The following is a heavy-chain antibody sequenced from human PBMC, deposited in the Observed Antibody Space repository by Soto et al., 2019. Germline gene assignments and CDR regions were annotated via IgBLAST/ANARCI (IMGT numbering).Heavy chain of an antibody. CDR3: ARDKPRIVVAEYWYFDL. J-gene: IGHJ2*01. V-gene: IGHV1-18*01. Sequence: QVQLVQSGAEVKKPGASVKVSCKASGYTFTSYGISWVRQAPGQGLEWMGWISAYNGNTNYAQKLQGRVTMTTDTSTSTAYMELRSLRSDDTAVYYCARDKPRIVVAEYWYFDLWGRGTLVTVSS. CDR2: ISAYNGNT. CDR1: GYTFTSYG. D-gene: IGHD3-22*01.